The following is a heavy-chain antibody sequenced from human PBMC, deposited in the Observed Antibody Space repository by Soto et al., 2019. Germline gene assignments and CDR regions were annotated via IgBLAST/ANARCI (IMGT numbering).Heavy chain of an antibody. V-gene: IGHV1-2*04. CDR1: GYTFTDYY. CDR3: ARFSLGIEYCGGDCSSVSRYGMDV. CDR2: INPNSGGT. J-gene: IGHJ6*02. Sequence: ASVKVSCKASGYTFTDYYIHWVRQALVQGLEWMGWINPNSGGTNYAQKFQGWVTMTRDTSISTAYMELSRLRSDDTAVYYCARFSLGIEYCGGDCSSVSRYGMDVWGQGTTVTVSS. D-gene: IGHD2-21*02.